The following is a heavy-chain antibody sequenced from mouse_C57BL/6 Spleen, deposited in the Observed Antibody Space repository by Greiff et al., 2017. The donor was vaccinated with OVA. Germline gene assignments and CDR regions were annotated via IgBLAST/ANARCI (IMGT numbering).Heavy chain of an antibody. J-gene: IGHJ3*01. CDR1: GYTFTSYW. D-gene: IGHD1-1*01. Sequence: QVQLKESGAELVRPGSSVKLSCKASGYTFTSYWMHWVKQRPIQGLEWIGNIDPSDSETHYNQKFKDKATLTVDKSSSTAYMQLSSLTSEDSAVYYCARSLGDYYGSSYGFAYWGQGTLVTVSA. CDR3: ARSLGDYYGSSYGFAY. CDR2: IDPSDSET. V-gene: IGHV1-52*01.